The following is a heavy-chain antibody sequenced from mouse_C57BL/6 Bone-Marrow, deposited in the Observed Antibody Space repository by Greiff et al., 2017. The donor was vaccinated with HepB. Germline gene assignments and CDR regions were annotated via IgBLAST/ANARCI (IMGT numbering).Heavy chain of an antibody. D-gene: IGHD1-1*01. V-gene: IGHV1-7*01. CDR1: GYTFTSYW. J-gene: IGHJ3*01. Sequence: QVQLQQSGAELAKPGASVKLSCKASGYTFTSYWMHWVNQRPGQGLEWIGYINPSSGYTKYNQKFKDKATLTADKSSSTAYMQLSSLTYEDSAVYYCSRGDYYGSSPFAYWGQGTLVTVSA. CDR2: INPSSGYT. CDR3: SRGDYYGSSPFAY.